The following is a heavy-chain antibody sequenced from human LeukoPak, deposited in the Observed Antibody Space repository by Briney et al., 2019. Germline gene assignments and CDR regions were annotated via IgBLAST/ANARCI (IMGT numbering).Heavy chain of an antibody. CDR3: ASDVDTAMVTDY. Sequence: GGSLRLSCAASGFTFSSYAMSWVRQAPGKGLEWVSAISGSGSSTYYADSVKGRFTISRDNSKNTLYLQMNSLRAEDTAVYYCASDVDTAMVTDYWGQGTLVTVSS. CDR2: ISGSGSST. CDR1: GFTFSSYA. V-gene: IGHV3-23*01. D-gene: IGHD5-18*01. J-gene: IGHJ4*02.